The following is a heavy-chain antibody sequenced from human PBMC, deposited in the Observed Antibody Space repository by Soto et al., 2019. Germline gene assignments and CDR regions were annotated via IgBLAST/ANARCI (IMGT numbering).Heavy chain of an antibody. CDR1: GGSISSGDYY. V-gene: IGHV4-30-4*01. CDR3: ARTYHDIVVVVAATGWFDP. CDR2: IYYSGST. J-gene: IGHJ5*02. D-gene: IGHD2-15*01. Sequence: TSETLSLTCTVSGGSISSGDYYWSWIRHPPGKGLEWIGYIYYSGSTYYNPSLKSRLTISVDTSKNQFFLKLNSVTAADTAVYYCARTYHDIVVVVAATGWFDPWGQGTLVTVSS.